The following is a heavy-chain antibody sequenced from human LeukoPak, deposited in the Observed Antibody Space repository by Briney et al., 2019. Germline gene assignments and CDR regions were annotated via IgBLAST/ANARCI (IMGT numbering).Heavy chain of an antibody. CDR3: ARDRRVYSSSWTGYY. D-gene: IGHD6-13*01. V-gene: IGHV1-69*05. CDR2: NIPIFGTA. J-gene: IGHJ4*02. CDR1: GGTFSSYA. Sequence: SVKVSCKASGGTFSSYAISWVRQAPGQGLEWMGGNIPIFGTANYAQKFQGRVTITTDESTSTAYMELSSLRSEDTAVYYCARDRRVYSSSWTGYYWGQGTLVTVSS.